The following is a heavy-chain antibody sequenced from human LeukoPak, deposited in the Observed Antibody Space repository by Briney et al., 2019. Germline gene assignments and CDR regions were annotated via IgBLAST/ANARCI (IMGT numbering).Heavy chain of an antibody. J-gene: IGHJ4*02. CDR1: GFTFKTYF. CDR3: VRDKDGYNF. D-gene: IGHD5-24*01. Sequence: GGSLRLSCAASGFTFKTYFMHWVRQAPGKRLVWVSRIDTDGKSTTYADSVKGRFTISRDNAKNTLYLQMNSLRAEDTAVYYCVRDKDGYNFWGQGTLVSVSS. V-gene: IGHV3-74*01. CDR2: IDTDGKST.